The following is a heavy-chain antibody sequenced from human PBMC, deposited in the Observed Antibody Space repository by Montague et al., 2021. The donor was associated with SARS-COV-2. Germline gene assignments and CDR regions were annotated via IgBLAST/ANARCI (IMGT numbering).Heavy chain of an antibody. CDR1: GASISSYC. Sequence: SQTLSLTCTVSGASISSYCWSWIRQPPGKGLEWIGSIYYSGSTYYNPSLKSRVTISVDTSKNQFSLKLSSVTAADTAVYYCARAFIAAAGTTSFDYWGQGTLVTVSS. D-gene: IGHD6-13*01. CDR2: IYYSGST. J-gene: IGHJ4*02. V-gene: IGHV4-59*05. CDR3: ARAFIAAAGTTSFDY.